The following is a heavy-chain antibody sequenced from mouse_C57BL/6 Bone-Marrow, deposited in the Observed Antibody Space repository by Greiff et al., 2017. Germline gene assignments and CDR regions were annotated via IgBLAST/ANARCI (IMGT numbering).Heavy chain of an antibody. Sequence: QVQLQQSGPGLVQPSQSLSITCTVSGFSLTSYGVHWVRQSPGKGLEWLGVIWSGGSTDYNAAFISRLSISKDNSKSQVFFKMNSLQADDTAIYYCARISITTVVAGDFDVWGTGTTVTVSS. CDR2: IWSGGST. J-gene: IGHJ1*03. D-gene: IGHD1-1*01. CDR3: ARISITTVVAGDFDV. V-gene: IGHV2-2*01. CDR1: GFSLTSYG.